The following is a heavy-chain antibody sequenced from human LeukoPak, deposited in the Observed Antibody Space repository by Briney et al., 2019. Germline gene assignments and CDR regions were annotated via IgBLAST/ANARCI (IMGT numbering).Heavy chain of an antibody. CDR1: GGSFSGYY. CDR3: ARYCSSTSCYAVFDY. J-gene: IGHJ4*02. CDR2: INHSGST. Sequence: SETLSLTCAVYGGSFSGYYWSWIRQPPGKGLEWIGEINHSGSTNYNPSLKSRVTISVDRSKNQFSLKLSSVTAADTAVYYCARYCSSTSCYAVFDYWGQGTLVTVSS. V-gene: IGHV4-34*01. D-gene: IGHD2-2*01.